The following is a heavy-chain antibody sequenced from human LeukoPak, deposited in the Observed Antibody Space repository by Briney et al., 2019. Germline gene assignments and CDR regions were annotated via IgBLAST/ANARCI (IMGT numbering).Heavy chain of an antibody. Sequence: ASVKVSCKASGYTFTGYYMHWVRQAPGQGLEWMGWINPNSGGTNYAQKFQGRVTMTRDTSISTAYKELSRLRSDDTAVYYCARAHMVATGYYYYYGMDVWGQGTTVTVSS. CDR3: ARAHMVATGYYYYYGMDV. J-gene: IGHJ6*02. V-gene: IGHV1-2*02. CDR2: INPNSGGT. CDR1: GYTFTGYY. D-gene: IGHD5-12*01.